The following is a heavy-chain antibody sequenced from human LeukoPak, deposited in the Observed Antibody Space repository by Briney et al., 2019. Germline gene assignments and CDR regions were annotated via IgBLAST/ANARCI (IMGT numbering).Heavy chain of an antibody. CDR3: ARVGAGAYGDYEDYFDC. V-gene: IGHV1-46*01. CDR2: INPSGGST. CDR1: GYTFTSYY. D-gene: IGHD4-17*01. Sequence: GASVKVSCKASGYTFTSYYMHWVRQAPGQGLEWMGIINPSGGSTSYAQKFQGRVTMTRDMSTSTVYMELSSLRSEDTAVYYCARVGAGAYGDYEDYFDCWGQGTLVTVSS. J-gene: IGHJ4*02.